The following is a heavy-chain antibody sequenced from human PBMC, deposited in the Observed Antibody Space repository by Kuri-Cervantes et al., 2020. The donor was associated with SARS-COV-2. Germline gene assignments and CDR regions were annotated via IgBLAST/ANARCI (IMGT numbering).Heavy chain of an antibody. CDR3: ARDIVTVDYDFWSGCYGPSYFDY. V-gene: IGHV3-74*01. CDR1: GFTFSSYW. J-gene: IGHJ4*02. CDR2: INSDGSST. D-gene: IGHD3-3*01. Sequence: GESLKISCAASGFTFSSYWMHWVRQAPGKGLVWVSRINSDGSSTSYADSVKGRFTISRDNAKNTLYLQMNSLRAEDTAVYYCARDIVTVDYDFWSGCYGPSYFDYWGQGTLVTVSS.